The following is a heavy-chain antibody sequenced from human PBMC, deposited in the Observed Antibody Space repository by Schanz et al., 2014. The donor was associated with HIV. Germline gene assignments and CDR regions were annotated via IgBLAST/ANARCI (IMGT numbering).Heavy chain of an antibody. CDR1: GDSFSNLG. D-gene: IGHD3-10*01. Sequence: QVQLVQSGAEVKKPGSSVKISCKASGDSFSNLGINWVRQAPGQGLEWMGGIIPLFGATNYAQKFQGRVTMTADKSTSAAYMELSSLRSEDTAVYYCVRGVIYYDSGSYYNYFDYWGQGTLVTVSS. V-gene: IGHV1-69*06. CDR2: IIPLFGAT. CDR3: VRGVIYYDSGSYYNYFDY. J-gene: IGHJ4*02.